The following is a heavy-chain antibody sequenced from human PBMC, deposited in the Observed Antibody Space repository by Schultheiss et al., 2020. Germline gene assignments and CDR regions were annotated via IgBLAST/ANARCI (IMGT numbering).Heavy chain of an antibody. V-gene: IGHV4-61*09. J-gene: IGHJ4*02. D-gene: IGHD4-11*01. Sequence: SETLSLTCTVSGGSISSFSYYWSWIRQPAGKGLKWIGHNYTSGSTNYNPSRKSRVTISVDTSKNQFSLKLSSVTAADTAVYYCARELYSDYVFDYWCQGTLVTVSS. CDR2: NYTSGST. CDR3: ARELYSDYVFDY. CDR1: GGSISSFSYY.